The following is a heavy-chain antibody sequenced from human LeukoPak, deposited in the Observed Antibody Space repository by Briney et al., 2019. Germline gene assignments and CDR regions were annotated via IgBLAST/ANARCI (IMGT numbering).Heavy chain of an antibody. CDR1: GFAFSSYN. J-gene: IGHJ4*02. Sequence: GGSLRLSCAASGFAFSSYNMNWVRQAPGKGLEWVSYISYTSSTIYYADSVKGRLAISRDNAKDSLYLQLSSLKTEDTAVYYCVRMTHSGNSFDHWGQGTLVIVSS. V-gene: IGHV3-48*04. CDR2: ISYTSSTI. CDR3: VRMTHSGNSFDH. D-gene: IGHD6-25*01.